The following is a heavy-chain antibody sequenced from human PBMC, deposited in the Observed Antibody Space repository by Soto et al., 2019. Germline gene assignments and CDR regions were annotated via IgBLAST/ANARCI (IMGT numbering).Heavy chain of an antibody. J-gene: IGHJ4*02. V-gene: IGHV3-23*01. D-gene: IGHD3-3*01. CDR1: GFTISSCA. CDR2: ISHAGGSI. CDR3: AKGPAVGHYDVWSCYYLDS. Sequence: PVGSLGLSCADSGFTISSCAMSWVRQAPGKGLEWLSGISHAGGSIYYADSVKGRVNVSRDNSKNTLFLQMKTLRAEDTAVYYCAKGPAVGHYDVWSCYYLDSWGQGTLVTVSS.